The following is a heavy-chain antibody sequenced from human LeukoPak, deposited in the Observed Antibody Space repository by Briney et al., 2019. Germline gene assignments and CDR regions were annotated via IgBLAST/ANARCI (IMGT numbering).Heavy chain of an antibody. Sequence: GGSLSLSCAGSGFPLSSSWMHWVRQAPGKGPVWVAHVSPDGNLANYADSVKGRFIISRDNAKNTLFLQMNSLRAEDTAVYYCARDLSFSPDHWGQGTLVTVSS. V-gene: IGHV3-74*01. CDR2: VSPDGNLA. J-gene: IGHJ4*02. CDR3: ARDLSFSPDH. CDR1: GFPLSSSW.